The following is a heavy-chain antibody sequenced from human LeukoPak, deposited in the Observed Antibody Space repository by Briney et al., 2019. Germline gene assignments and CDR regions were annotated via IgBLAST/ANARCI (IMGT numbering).Heavy chain of an antibody. V-gene: IGHV3-23*01. CDR3: AKGGYDYVEMGYFDY. CDR2: IIGSSGST. J-gene: IGHJ4*02. Sequence: GGSLRLSCAVSGFIFTNYAMSWVRQAPGKGLEWVSVIIGSSGSTFYADSVKGRITISRDKSKNTLYLQMNSLRAEDTAVYYCAKGGYDYVEMGYFDYWGQGTLVTVSS. D-gene: IGHD5-12*01. CDR1: GFIFTNYA.